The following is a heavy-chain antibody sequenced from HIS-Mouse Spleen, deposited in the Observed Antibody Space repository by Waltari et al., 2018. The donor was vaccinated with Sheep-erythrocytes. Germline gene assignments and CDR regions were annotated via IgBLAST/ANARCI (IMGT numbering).Heavy chain of an antibody. V-gene: IGHV3-23*01. CDR2: NGGSGGST. J-gene: IGHJ4*02. CDR1: GFTFSSYA. Sequence: EVQLLESGGGLVQPGGSLRLSCAASGFTFSSYAMSWVRQAPGKGLVWVTANGGSGGSTDYADSVKGRFTISRDNSKNTLYLQMNSLRAEDTAVYYCAKRRTGDGGLDYWGQGTLVTVSS. D-gene: IGHD7-27*01. CDR3: AKRRTGDGGLDY.